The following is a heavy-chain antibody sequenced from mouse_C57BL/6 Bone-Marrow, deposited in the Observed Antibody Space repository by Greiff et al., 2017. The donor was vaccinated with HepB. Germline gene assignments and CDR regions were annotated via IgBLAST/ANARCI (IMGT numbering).Heavy chain of an antibody. D-gene: IGHD2-4*01. J-gene: IGHJ3*01. V-gene: IGHV3-1*01. CDR1: GYSITSGYD. CDR3: ARSVDYDVGAWFAY. CDR2: ISYSGST. Sequence: EVKLQESGPGMVKPSQSLSLTCTVAGYSITSGYDWHWIRHFPGNKLEWMGYISYSGSTNYNPSLKSRISITHDTSKNHFFLKLNSVTTEDTATYYCARSVDYDVGAWFAYWGQGTLVTVSA.